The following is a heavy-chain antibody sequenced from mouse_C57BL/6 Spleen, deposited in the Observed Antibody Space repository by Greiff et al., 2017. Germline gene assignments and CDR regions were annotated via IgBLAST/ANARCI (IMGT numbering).Heavy chain of an antibody. Sequence: VQLQQPGPELVKPGASVKISCKASGYSFTGYYMNWVKQSPEKSLEWIGEINPSTGGTTYNQKFKAKATLTVDKSSSTAYMQLKSLTSEDSAVYYCARYHYGSTPWYFDVWGTGTTVTVSS. J-gene: IGHJ1*03. D-gene: IGHD1-1*01. CDR2: INPSTGGT. CDR3: ARYHYGSTPWYFDV. V-gene: IGHV1-42*01. CDR1: GYSFTGYY.